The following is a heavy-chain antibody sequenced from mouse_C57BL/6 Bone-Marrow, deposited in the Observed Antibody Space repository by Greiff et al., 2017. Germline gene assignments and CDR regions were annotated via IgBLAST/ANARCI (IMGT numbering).Heavy chain of an antibody. Sequence: QVQLQQSGAELAKPGASVKLSCKASGYTFTSYWMHRVKQRPGPGLEWIGYINPSSGYTKYNQKIKDKATLTADKSSSTAYMQLSSLTYEDSSVYYCARGQGNLYYAMDDWGQGTSVTVSS. CDR3: ARGQGNLYYAMDD. CDR1: GYTFTSYW. V-gene: IGHV1-7*01. J-gene: IGHJ4*01. D-gene: IGHD2-1*01. CDR2: INPSSGYT.